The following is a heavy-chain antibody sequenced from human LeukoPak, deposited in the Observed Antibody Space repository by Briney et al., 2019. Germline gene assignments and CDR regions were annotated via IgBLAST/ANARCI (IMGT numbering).Heavy chain of an antibody. J-gene: IGHJ5*02. Sequence: PGGSLRLSCAASGFTFSSYWMSWVRQAPGKGLEWVANIKQDGSEKYYVDSVKGRFTISRDNAKNSLYLQMNSLRAKDTAVYYCARGGYCSGGSCYWFDPWGQGTLVTVSS. V-gene: IGHV3-7*01. D-gene: IGHD2-15*01. CDR1: GFTFSSYW. CDR3: ARGGYCSGGSCYWFDP. CDR2: IKQDGSEK.